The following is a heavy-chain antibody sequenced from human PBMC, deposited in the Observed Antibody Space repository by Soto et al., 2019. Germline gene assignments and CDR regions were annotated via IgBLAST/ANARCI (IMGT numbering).Heavy chain of an antibody. V-gene: IGHV4-34*01. J-gene: IGHJ6*02. CDR2: INHSGST. D-gene: IGHD6-6*01. CDR1: GGSFSGYY. CDR3: ARDSSSSYYYYYYGMDV. Sequence: QVQLQQWGAGLLKPSETLSLTCAVYGGSFSGYYWSWIRQPPGKGLEWIGEINHSGSTNYNPSLKSRVTISVDTSKNQFSLKLSSVTAADTAVYYCARDSSSSYYYYYYGMDVWGQGTTVTVSS.